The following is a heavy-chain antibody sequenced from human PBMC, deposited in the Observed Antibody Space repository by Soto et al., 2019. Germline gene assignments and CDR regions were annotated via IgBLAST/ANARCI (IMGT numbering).Heavy chain of an antibody. CDR1: VFTFSSDG. D-gene: IGHD3-22*01. Sequence: GGSLRLSCSASVFTFSSDGMSWVRQAPGKGLEWVSSISASGGSTYYADSVKGRFTISRDNSKNTVFLQMRSLRAEDTAVYYCAKRYYCDGSRPYGMDVWGQGTTVTVSS. CDR2: ISASGGST. CDR3: AKRYYCDGSRPYGMDV. V-gene: IGHV3-23*01. J-gene: IGHJ6*02.